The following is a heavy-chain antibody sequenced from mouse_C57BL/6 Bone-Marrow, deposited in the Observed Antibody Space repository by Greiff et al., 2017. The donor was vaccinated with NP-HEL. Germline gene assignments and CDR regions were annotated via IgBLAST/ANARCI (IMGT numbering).Heavy chain of an antibody. CDR1: GYTFTSYW. CDR2: IDPSDSYT. J-gene: IGHJ2*01. V-gene: IGHV1-50*01. CDR3: ASPITTKGY. D-gene: IGHD1-1*01. Sequence: QVQLQQPGAELVKPGASVKLSCKASGYTFTSYWMQWVKQRPGQGLEWIGEIDPSDSYTNYNQKFKGKATLTVDTSSSTAYMQLSSLTSEDSAVYYCASPITTKGYWGQGTTLTVSS.